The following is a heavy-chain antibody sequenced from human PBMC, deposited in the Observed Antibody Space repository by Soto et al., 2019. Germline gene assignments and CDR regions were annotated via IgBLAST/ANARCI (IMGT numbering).Heavy chain of an antibody. CDR1: GFTFSSYA. J-gene: IGHJ4*02. CDR2: ISGSGGST. V-gene: IGHV3-23*01. D-gene: IGHD3-3*01. Sequence: GSLRLSCAASGFTFSSYAMSWVRQAPGKGLEWVSAISGSGGSTYYADSVKGRFTISRDNSKNTLYLQMNSLRAEDTAVYYCAKARNEDFWSGLFDEWGQGNLVTVSS. CDR3: AKARNEDFWSGLFDE.